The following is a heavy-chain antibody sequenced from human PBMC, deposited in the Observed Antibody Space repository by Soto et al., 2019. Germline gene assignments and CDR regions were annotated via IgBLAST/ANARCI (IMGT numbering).Heavy chain of an antibody. CDR3: ARDSGSGHDAFDI. CDR2: ISAYNGKT. CDR1: GYTFTSYG. Sequence: QVQLVQSGAEVKKPGASVKVSCKASGYTFTSYGISWVRQAPGQGLGWMGWISAYNGKTNYAQKLQGRVTMTTDTSTSTAYLELRSPRSTDTAVYYWARDSGSGHDAFDIWGQGTMVTVSS. V-gene: IGHV1-18*01. J-gene: IGHJ3*02. D-gene: IGHD3-10*01.